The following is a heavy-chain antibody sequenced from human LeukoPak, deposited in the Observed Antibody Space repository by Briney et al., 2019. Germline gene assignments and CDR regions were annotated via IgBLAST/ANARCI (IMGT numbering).Heavy chain of an antibody. CDR2: IYYSGST. J-gene: IGHJ3*02. D-gene: IGHD1-1*01. CDR1: GGSISSSSYY. CDR3: ARWRALIATVTDAFDI. Sequence: SETLSLTFTVSGGSISSSSYYWGWIRQPPGKGLEWIGSIYYSGSTYYNPSLKSRVTISVDRSKNQFSLKLSSVTAADTAVYYCARWRALIATVTDAFDIWGQGTMVTVSS. V-gene: IGHV4-39*07.